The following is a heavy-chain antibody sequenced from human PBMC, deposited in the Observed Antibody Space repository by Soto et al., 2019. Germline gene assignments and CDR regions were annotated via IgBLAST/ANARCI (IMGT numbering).Heavy chain of an antibody. Sequence: SLRLSCAASGFTFSSYAMSWVRQAPGKGLEWVSAISGSGGSTYYADSVKGRFTISRDNSKNTLYLQMNSLRAEDTAVYYCAKDENYDFWSGSFVWGQGTTVTVSS. CDR1: GFTFSSYA. D-gene: IGHD3-3*01. CDR3: AKDENYDFWSGSFV. J-gene: IGHJ6*02. CDR2: ISGSGGST. V-gene: IGHV3-23*01.